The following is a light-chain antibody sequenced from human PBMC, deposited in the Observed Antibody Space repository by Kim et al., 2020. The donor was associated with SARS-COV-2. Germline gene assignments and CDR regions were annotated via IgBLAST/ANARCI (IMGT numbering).Light chain of an antibody. CDR1: NMGSKD. J-gene: IGLJ1*01. Sequence: PGQTAEITCGGNNMGSKDVPWYQQKPGQAPVVVMFHDTDRPSGIPERFSGSNSGNTATLTISRVKAGDEADYYCQVWDSTSDHCVFGPGTKVTVL. CDR3: QVWDSTSDHCV. V-gene: IGLV3-21*02. CDR2: HDT.